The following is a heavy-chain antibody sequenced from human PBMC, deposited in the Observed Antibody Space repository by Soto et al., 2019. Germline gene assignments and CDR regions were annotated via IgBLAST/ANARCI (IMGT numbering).Heavy chain of an antibody. Sequence: ASVKVSCKASGGTFSSYAISWVRQAPGQGLEWMGGTIPIFGTANYAQKFQGRVTITADESTSTAYMELSSLRSEDTAVYYCARGYYYYDSSGYYRYWGQGTLVTVSS. CDR3: ARGYYYYDSSGYYRY. CDR2: TIPIFGTA. J-gene: IGHJ4*02. D-gene: IGHD3-22*01. CDR1: GGTFSSYA. V-gene: IGHV1-69*13.